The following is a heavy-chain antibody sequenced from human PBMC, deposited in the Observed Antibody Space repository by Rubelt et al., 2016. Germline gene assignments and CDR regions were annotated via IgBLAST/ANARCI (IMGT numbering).Heavy chain of an antibody. D-gene: IGHD3-16*01. J-gene: IGHJ6*02. V-gene: IGHV3-33*08. CDR3: ARGPSKKGGEIYGMDV. CDR1: GFTFSRHN. CDR2: IWYDGSNK. Sequence: QVQLVESGGGVVQPGRSLRLSCVASGFTFSRHNLHWVRQAPDKGLEWVAVIWYDGSNKYYADSVKGGFTIARANSKRRVYLQMNRLRAEDTAVYYCARGPSKKGGEIYGMDVWGQGTTVTVSS.